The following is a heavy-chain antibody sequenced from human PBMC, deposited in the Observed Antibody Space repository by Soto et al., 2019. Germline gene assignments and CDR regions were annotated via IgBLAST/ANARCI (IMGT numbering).Heavy chain of an antibody. Sequence: PSETLSLTCAVSGGSISSGGYAWSWILQPPGKGLEWIGYIYHSGSTYYNPSLKSRVTISVDRSKNQFSLKLSSVTAADTAVYYCARSPYSSSWYWYFDLWGRGTLVTVSS. D-gene: IGHD6-13*01. CDR2: IYHSGST. CDR3: ARSPYSSSWYWYFDL. J-gene: IGHJ2*01. CDR1: GGSISSGGYA. V-gene: IGHV4-30-2*01.